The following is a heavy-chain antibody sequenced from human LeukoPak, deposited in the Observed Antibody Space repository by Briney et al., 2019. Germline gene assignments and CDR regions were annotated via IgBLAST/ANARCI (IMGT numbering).Heavy chain of an antibody. CDR3: AKKGKGVWFPAADDGFDI. J-gene: IGHJ3*02. Sequence: GGSLRLSCAASGFTFNNYSMHCVRQAPGKGLEWVAFIRYDGSNKYYADSVKGRFTISRDNSKNTLYLQMNSLRAEDTAVYYCAKKGKGVWFPAADDGFDIWGQGTMVTVFS. CDR2: IRYDGSNK. CDR1: GFTFNNYS. V-gene: IGHV3-30*02. D-gene: IGHD2-2*01.